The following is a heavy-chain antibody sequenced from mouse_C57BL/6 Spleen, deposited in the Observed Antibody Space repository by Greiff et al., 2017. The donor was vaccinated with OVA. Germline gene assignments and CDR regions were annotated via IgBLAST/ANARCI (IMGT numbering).Heavy chain of an antibody. Sequence: EVQLQQSGTVLARPGASVKMSCKTSGYTFTSYWMHWVKQRPGQGLEWIGAIYPGNSDTSYNQKFKGKAKLTAVTSASTAYMELSSLTNEDSAVYYCTGGDYGSSFYYAMDYWGQGTSVTVSS. CDR3: TGGDYGSSFYYAMDY. D-gene: IGHD1-1*01. V-gene: IGHV1-5*01. CDR2: IYPGNSDT. CDR1: GYTFTSYW. J-gene: IGHJ4*01.